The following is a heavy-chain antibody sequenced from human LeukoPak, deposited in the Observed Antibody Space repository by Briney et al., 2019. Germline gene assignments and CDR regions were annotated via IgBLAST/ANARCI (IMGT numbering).Heavy chain of an antibody. CDR1: GGSINRFY. V-gene: IGHV4-59*12. CDR3: ALATTVPDRARIFDS. Sequence: SETLSLTCTVAGGSINRFYWSWLRQPPGKRLEWIGYIHYSGTTNYNPSLKSRVTISVDASKSHFSLKLTSVSAADTALYYCALATTVPDRARIFDSWGQGTLVTVSS. D-gene: IGHD4-17*01. CDR2: IHYSGTT. J-gene: IGHJ4*02.